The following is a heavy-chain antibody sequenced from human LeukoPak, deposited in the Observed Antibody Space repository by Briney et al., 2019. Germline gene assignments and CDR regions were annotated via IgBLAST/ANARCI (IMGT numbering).Heavy chain of an antibody. Sequence: SETLSPTCTVSGGSISSYYWSWIRQPPGKGLEWIGYIYYSGSTNYNPSLKSRVTISVDTSKNQFSLKLSSVTAADTAVYYCARGHTVTPYYYYYGMDVWGQGTTVTVSS. V-gene: IGHV4-59*01. CDR1: GGSISSYY. CDR2: IYYSGST. J-gene: IGHJ6*02. CDR3: ARGHTVTPYYYYYGMDV. D-gene: IGHD4-17*01.